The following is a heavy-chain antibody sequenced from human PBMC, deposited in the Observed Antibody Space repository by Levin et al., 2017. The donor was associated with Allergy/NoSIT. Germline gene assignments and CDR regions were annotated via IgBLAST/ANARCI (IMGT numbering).Heavy chain of an antibody. V-gene: IGHV5-51*01. J-gene: IGHJ4*02. CDR2: IYPRDSDT. CDR3: ARLIMGGSFSWHADS. CDR1: GDSFTRYW. Sequence: GESLKISCKGSGDSFTRYWIGWVRQTPGEALEWMGIIYPRDSDTRYSPSLEGQVTISADKSISAAYLQWSSLKASDTAMYFCARLIMGGSFSWHADSWGQGTQVTVSS. D-gene: IGHD1-26*01.